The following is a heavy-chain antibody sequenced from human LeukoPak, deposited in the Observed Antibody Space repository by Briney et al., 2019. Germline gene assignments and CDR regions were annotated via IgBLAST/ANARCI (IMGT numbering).Heavy chain of an antibody. V-gene: IGHV4-59*01. CDR1: GGSISSYY. CDR2: IYYSWST. CDR3: ARDPGITMVRGVIWSYGMDV. J-gene: IGHJ6*04. Sequence: SETLSLTCNVSGGSISSYYWSWIRQPPGKGLEWIGYIYYSWSTNYNPSLKSRVTISVDTSKNQFSLKLSSVTAADTAVYYCARDPGITMVRGVIWSYGMDVWGKGTTVTVSS. D-gene: IGHD3-10*01.